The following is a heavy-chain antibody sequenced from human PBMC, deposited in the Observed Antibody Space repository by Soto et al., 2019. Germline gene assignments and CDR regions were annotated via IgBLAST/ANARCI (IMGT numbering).Heavy chain of an antibody. CDR1: GGSISSSNW. J-gene: IGHJ5*02. V-gene: IGHV4-4*02. D-gene: IGHD4-17*01. CDR3: ARGKEDYGDVFDP. Sequence: SETLSLTCAVSGGSISSSNWWSWVRQPPGKGLEWIGEIYHSGSTNYNPSLKSRVTISVDKSKNQFSLKLSSVTAADTAVYYCARGKEDYGDVFDPWGQGTLVAVSS. CDR2: IYHSGST.